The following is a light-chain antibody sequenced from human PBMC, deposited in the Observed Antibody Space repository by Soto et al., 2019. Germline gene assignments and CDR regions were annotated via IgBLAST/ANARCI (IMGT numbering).Light chain of an antibody. V-gene: IGKV3-20*01. CDR2: GAS. J-gene: IGKJ3*01. CDR3: QQYGSPPVT. CDR1: QSVSSSY. Sequence: EIVLTQSPGTLSLSPGERATLSCRASQSVSSSYLAWYQQKPGQAPRLLIYGASSRATGIPDRFSGSGSGTDVTLTISKLEPEDFAVYYCQQYGSPPVTFGPGTKVDIK.